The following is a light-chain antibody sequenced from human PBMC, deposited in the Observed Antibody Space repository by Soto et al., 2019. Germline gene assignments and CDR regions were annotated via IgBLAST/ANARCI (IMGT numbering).Light chain of an antibody. Sequence: EIVLTQSPATLSLSPGERATLSCRASQSVGTYLAWYQQKPGQAPRLLIYDASKRATGIPDRFSGSGSGTDFTLTISRLEPEDFAVYYCQQYGSSRWTFGQGTKVDIK. CDR2: DAS. V-gene: IGKV3-20*01. J-gene: IGKJ1*01. CDR1: QSVGTY. CDR3: QQYGSSRWT.